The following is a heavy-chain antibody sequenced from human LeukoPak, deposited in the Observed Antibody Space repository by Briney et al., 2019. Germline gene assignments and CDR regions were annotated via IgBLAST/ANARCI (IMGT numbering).Heavy chain of an antibody. J-gene: IGHJ3*02. Sequence: AASVKVSCKASGGTFSSYAISWVRQAPGQGLEWMGGIIPIFGTANYAQKFQGRVTITADESTSTAYMELRSLRSDDTAVYYCARDGHRRYHYDSSGREDAFDIWGQGTMVTVSS. CDR1: GGTFSSYA. V-gene: IGHV1-69*13. CDR2: IIPIFGTA. D-gene: IGHD3-22*01. CDR3: ARDGHRRYHYDSSGREDAFDI.